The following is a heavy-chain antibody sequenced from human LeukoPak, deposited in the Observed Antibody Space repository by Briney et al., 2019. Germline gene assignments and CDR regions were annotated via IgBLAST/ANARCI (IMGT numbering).Heavy chain of an antibody. D-gene: IGHD6-13*01. Sequence: GGSLRLSCAASGFTFSTYAMSWVRQAPGKGLEWVSAISGSGGSTYYADSVKGRFTISRDNSKNTLYLQMNSLRAEDTAVYYCASTAAGTDYYYYYYMDVWGKGTTVTISS. V-gene: IGHV3-23*01. CDR2: ISGSGGST. J-gene: IGHJ6*03. CDR3: ASTAAGTDYYYYYYMDV. CDR1: GFTFSTYA.